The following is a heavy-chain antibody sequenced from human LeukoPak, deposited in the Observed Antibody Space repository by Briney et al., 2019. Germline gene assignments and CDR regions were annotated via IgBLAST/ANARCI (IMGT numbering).Heavy chain of an antibody. V-gene: IGHV3-64*01. CDR2: ISSNGGST. CDR1: GFTFSSYA. CDR3: ARGLRGPEYPYMDV. D-gene: IGHD2-2*02. Sequence: GGSLRLSCAASGFTFSSYAMHWVRQAPGKGLEYVSAISSNGGSTYYANSVKGRFAISRDNSKNTLYLQMGSLRAEDMAVYYCARGLRGPEYPYMDVWGKGTTVTVSS. J-gene: IGHJ6*03.